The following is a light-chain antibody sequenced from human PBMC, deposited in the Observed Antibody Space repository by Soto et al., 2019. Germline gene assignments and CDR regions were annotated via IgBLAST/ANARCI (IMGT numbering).Light chain of an antibody. Sequence: EIVLTQSPATLSLSPGERATLSCRASQSVSSYLAWYQQKPGQAPRLLIYGASTRATGIPARFSGSGSGTEFTLTINSLQSEDFAIYYCQQYNNWPGTFGQGTKVDIK. CDR1: QSVSSY. J-gene: IGKJ1*01. CDR3: QQYNNWPGT. CDR2: GAS. V-gene: IGKV3-15*01.